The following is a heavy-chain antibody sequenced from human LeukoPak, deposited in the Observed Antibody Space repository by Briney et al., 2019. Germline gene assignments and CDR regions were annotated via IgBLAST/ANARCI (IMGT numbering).Heavy chain of an antibody. D-gene: IGHD2-2*01. V-gene: IGHV3-23*01. CDR3: ANEVPHFDY. J-gene: IGHJ4*02. Sequence: GGSLRLSCAASGFTFNNYAMSWVRQAPGKGLEWVSVISGSGANTYYADSVKGRFTITRDNSKNTQYLQMNSLRAEDTAVYYCANEVPHFDYWGQGTLVTVSS. CDR2: ISGSGANT. CDR1: GFTFNNYA.